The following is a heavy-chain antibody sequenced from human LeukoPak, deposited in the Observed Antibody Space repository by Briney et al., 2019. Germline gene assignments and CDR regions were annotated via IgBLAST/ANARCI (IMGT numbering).Heavy chain of an antibody. CDR1: GFSFSSYT. V-gene: IGHV3-23*01. D-gene: IGHD6-13*01. CDR2: ISGGGDTT. CDR3: AKDATAVVGTVYMDV. J-gene: IGHJ6*03. Sequence: GGSLRLSCSASGFSFSSYTMTWVRQAPGKGPEWVSIISGGGDTTFYTDSVKGRFTISRDNAKNSLYLQMNSLRAEDTAVYYCAKDATAVVGTVYMDVWGKGTTVTISS.